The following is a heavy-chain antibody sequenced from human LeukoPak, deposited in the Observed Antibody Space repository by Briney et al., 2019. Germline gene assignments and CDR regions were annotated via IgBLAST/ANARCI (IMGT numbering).Heavy chain of an antibody. CDR2: SYYSGST. J-gene: IGHJ3*02. V-gene: IGHV4-31*03. CDR1: GGSISSGDYY. D-gene: IGHD2-21*01. CDR3: AGGEGAFDI. Sequence: SSETLSLTCTVSGGSISSGDYYWSWIRQHPGKGLEWIGYSYYSGSTYYNPSLKSRVTISVDTSKNQFSLKLSSVTAADTAVYYCAGGEGAFDIWGQGTMVTVSS.